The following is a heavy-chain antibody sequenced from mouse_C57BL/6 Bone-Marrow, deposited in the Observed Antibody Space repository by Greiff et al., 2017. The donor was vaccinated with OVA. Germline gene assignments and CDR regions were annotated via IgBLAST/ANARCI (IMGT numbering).Heavy chain of an antibody. CDR3: ARGGWDEAMDY. CDR1: EYEFPSHD. V-gene: IGHV5-2*01. J-gene: IGHJ4*01. D-gene: IGHD4-1*01. Sequence: EVQLVQSGGGLVQPGESLKLSCESNEYEFPSHDMSWVRKTPEKRLELVAAINSGGGSTYYPDTMERRFIISRDNTKKTLYLQMGSLRSEDTAVDYCARGGWDEAMDYWGQGTSVTVSS. CDR2: INSGGGST.